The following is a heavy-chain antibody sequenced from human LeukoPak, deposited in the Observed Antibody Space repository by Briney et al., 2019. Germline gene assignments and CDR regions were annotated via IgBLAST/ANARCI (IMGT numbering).Heavy chain of an antibody. CDR2: ITGSGGST. D-gene: IGHD2-15*01. CDR1: GFTFDSSA. V-gene: IGHV3-23*01. CDR3: ASGAGYLIEN. Sequence: GASLRLSCAASGFTFDSSAMSWVRQAPGKGLEWVSVITGSGGSTYYADSVKGRFTISRDNAKNSLYLQMDSLSAEDTALYYCASGAGYLIENWGQGTLVTVSS. J-gene: IGHJ4*02.